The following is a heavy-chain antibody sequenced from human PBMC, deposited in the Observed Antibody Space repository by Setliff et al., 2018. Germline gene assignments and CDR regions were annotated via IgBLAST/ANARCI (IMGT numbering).Heavy chain of an antibody. J-gene: IGHJ6*02. CDR2: INPSGGAT. CDR3: ARIVVVISHPHYYYYYGMDV. V-gene: IGHV1-46*01. Sequence: ASVKVSCKASGYTFTNYYMHWVRQAPGQGLEWMGIINPSGGATSYAYKFQDRVDMTRDTSTSTVYMELSSLKSEDTAVYYCARIVVVISHPHYYYYYGMDVWGQGTTVTVS. CDR1: GYTFTNYY. D-gene: IGHD3-22*01.